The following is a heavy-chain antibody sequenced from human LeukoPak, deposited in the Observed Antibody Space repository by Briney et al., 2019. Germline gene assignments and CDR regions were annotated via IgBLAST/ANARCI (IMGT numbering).Heavy chain of an antibody. CDR3: ATIKRGSIFGYFDF. D-gene: IGHD5-18*01. V-gene: IGHV4-59*11. CDR1: GGSISTHY. Sequence: SETLSLTCTVSGGSISTHYWSWIRQLPGKGLEWIGYVLDSERTKDNPSLKSRATLSADTSKNQFSLRLTSVTAADSAVYYCATIKRGSIFGYFDFWGQGVLVTVSS. CDR2: VLDSERT. J-gene: IGHJ4*02.